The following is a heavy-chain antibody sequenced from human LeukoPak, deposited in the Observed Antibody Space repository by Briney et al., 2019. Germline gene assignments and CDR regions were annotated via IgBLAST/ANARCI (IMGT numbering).Heavy chain of an antibody. D-gene: IGHD3-10*01. CDR3: AKDLFAYYYGSGSYYPD. V-gene: IGHV1-18*01. Sequence: GASVKVSCKASGYTFTSYGIRWVRQAPGQGLEWMGWISAYNGNTNYAQKLQGRVTMTADTSTSTAYMELRSLRSDDTALYYCAKDLFAYYYGSGSYYPDWGQGTLVTVSS. CDR1: GYTFTSYG. CDR2: ISAYNGNT. J-gene: IGHJ4*02.